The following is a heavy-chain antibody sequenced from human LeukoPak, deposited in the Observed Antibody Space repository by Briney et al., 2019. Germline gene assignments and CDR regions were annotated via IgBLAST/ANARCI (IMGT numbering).Heavy chain of an antibody. D-gene: IGHD2-2*01. Sequence: GGSLRLSCAASGFTFSSYGMHWVRQAPGKGLEWVAFIRYDGSIKHYADSVKGRFTISRDNSKNTLYLQMNSLRAEDTAVYYAVTDIVVVPAASGAFDIWGQGTMVTVSS. CDR3: VTDIVVVPAASGAFDI. CDR2: IRYDGSIK. J-gene: IGHJ3*02. CDR1: GFTFSSYG. V-gene: IGHV3-30*02.